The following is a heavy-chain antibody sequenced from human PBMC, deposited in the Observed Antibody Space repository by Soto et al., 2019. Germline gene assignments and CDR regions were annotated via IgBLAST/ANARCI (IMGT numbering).Heavy chain of an antibody. CDR1: GGTFSSYA. Sequence: GASVKVSCKASGGTFSSYAISWLRQAPGQGLEWMGGIIPIFGTANYAQKFQGRVTITADESTSTAYMELSSLRSEDTAVYYCARDGTFGVVVPAAIGYDDNWFDPWGQGTLVTVSS. CDR3: ARDGTFGVVVPAAIGYDDNWFDP. V-gene: IGHV1-69*13. J-gene: IGHJ5*02. D-gene: IGHD2-2*02. CDR2: IIPIFGTA.